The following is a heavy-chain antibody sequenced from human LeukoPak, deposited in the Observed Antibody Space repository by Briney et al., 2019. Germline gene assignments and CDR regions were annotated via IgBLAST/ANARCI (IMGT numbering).Heavy chain of an antibody. V-gene: IGHV3-21*04. Sequence: GGSLRLSCAASGFTFSSYSMNWVRQAPGKGLEWVSSISSSSSYIYYAASVKGRFTISRDNAKNSLFLQMNSLRVEDTAVYYCARDPTGDVIRAGGNSGAFDSWGQGTTVTVSS. D-gene: IGHD3-10*01. J-gene: IGHJ3*02. CDR1: GFTFSSYS. CDR3: ARDPTGDVIRAGGNSGAFDS. CDR2: ISSSSSYI.